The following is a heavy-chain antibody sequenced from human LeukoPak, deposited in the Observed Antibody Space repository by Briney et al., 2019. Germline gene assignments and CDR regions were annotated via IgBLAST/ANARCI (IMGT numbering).Heavy chain of an antibody. CDR3: ARGRYSSSPTGYFQH. V-gene: IGHV4-61*02. D-gene: IGHD6-13*01. CDR1: GGSISSGSYY. Sequence: SETLSLTCTVSGGSISSGSYYWSWIRQPAGKGLEWIGRIYTSGSTNYNPSLKSRVTISVDTSKNQFSLKLSSETAADTAVYYCARGRYSSSPTGYFQHWGQGTLVTVSS. CDR2: IYTSGST. J-gene: IGHJ1*01.